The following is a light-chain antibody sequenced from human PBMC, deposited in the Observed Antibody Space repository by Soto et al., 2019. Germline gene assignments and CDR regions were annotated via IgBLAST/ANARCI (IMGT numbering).Light chain of an antibody. CDR3: QQYGSWRGT. CDR1: QSVRSSH. Sequence: IVLTRSPGGLSLSRGERRTHSCGARQSVRSSHLARYQEKPGQAPRRRMYGAPSRATGIPDRFSDSGSGTDFTLTISRMEPEDFAVYYCQQYGSWRGTLSPGTKVDI. CDR2: GAP. V-gene: IGKV3-20*01. J-gene: IGKJ1*01.